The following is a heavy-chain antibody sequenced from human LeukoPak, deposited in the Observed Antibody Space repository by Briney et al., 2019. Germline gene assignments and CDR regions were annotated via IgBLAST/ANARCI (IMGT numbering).Heavy chain of an antibody. Sequence: NPGGSLRLSCAASGFTFSSMNWVRQAPGKGLEWVSSISSSSSYIYYADSVKGRFTISRDNAKNSLYLQMNSLRAEDTAVYYCARDLGVRGVILWGAFDIWGQGTMVTVSS. CDR2: ISSSSSYI. V-gene: IGHV3-21*01. J-gene: IGHJ3*02. CDR1: GFTFSS. D-gene: IGHD3-10*01. CDR3: ARDLGVRGVILWGAFDI.